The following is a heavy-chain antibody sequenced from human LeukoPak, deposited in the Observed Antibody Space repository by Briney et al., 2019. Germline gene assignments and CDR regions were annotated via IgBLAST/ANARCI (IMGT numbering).Heavy chain of an antibody. CDR1: GFTFEDYA. CDR2: ISWNSGSI. V-gene: IGHV3-9*03. J-gene: IGHJ4*02. CDR3: TRASGYSSGGVDY. Sequence: GRSLRLSCAASGFTFEDYAMHWVRQAPGKGLEGVSGISWNSGSIRYADSVKGRFTISRDNAKSTLYLQMNGLRADDMALYYSTRASGYSSGGVDYWGQGTLVAVSS. D-gene: IGHD5-18*01.